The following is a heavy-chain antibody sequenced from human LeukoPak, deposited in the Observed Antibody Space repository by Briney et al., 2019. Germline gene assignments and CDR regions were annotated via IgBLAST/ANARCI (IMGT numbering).Heavy chain of an antibody. J-gene: IGHJ3*02. CDR3: ARETQYCSSTSCSDAFDI. CDR2: IYYSGST. CDR1: GGSISSYY. V-gene: IGHV4-59*01. Sequence: SETLSLTCTVSGGSISSYYWSWIRQPPGKGLEWIGYIYYSGSTNYNPSLKSRVTISVDTSKNQFSLKLSSVTAADTAVYYCARETQYCSSTSCSDAFDIWGQGTMVTVSS. D-gene: IGHD2-2*01.